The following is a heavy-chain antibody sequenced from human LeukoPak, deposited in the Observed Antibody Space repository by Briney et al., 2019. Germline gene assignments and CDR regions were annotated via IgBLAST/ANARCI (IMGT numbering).Heavy chain of an antibody. V-gene: IGHV4-59*01. CDR3: SRGCEYYYYYMDD. Sequence: SETLSLTCSVSGDPMSSYDWIWLRQPPGKGLEWIGFVSDSGNTDYNPSLKSRVTISVDTSGSQFSLGLNSVTAADSAVDYCSRGCEYYYYYMDDWGKGTTVIVSS. D-gene: IGHD2/OR15-2a*01. CDR1: GDPMSSYD. J-gene: IGHJ6*03. CDR2: VSDSGNT.